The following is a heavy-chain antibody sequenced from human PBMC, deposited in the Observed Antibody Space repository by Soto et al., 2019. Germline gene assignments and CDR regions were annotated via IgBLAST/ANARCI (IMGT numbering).Heavy chain of an antibody. J-gene: IGHJ6*02. Sequence: SETLSLTCTVSGGSISSHYWSWVRQAPGKGLEWIGHIYYRGSTSYNPSLRSRSTISVDTSNNQFSLKLNSVTTADTAVYYCARDGREASGMDVWGQETKVTVSS. D-gene: IGHD1-26*01. CDR1: GGSISSHY. CDR3: ARDGREASGMDV. V-gene: IGHV4-59*11. CDR2: IYYRGST.